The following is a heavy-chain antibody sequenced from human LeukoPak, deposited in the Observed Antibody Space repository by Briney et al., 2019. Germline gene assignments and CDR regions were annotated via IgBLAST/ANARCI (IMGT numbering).Heavy chain of an antibody. D-gene: IGHD3-22*01. V-gene: IGHV3-30*04. J-gene: IGHJ4*02. Sequence: GGSLRLSCAATGFTFSNNAMHWVRQAPGKGLEWVAVISYDGTNQRYADSVKGRFTISRDNSEDTQFLQMNSLRAEDTAVYYCAKDPTHYRVWDYYETIGLSYWGQGTLVTVSS. CDR1: GFTFSNNA. CDR3: AKDPTHYRVWDYYETIGLSY. CDR2: ISYDGTNQ.